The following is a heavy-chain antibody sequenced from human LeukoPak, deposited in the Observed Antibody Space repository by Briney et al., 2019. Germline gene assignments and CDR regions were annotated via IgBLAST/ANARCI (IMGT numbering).Heavy chain of an antibody. J-gene: IGHJ4*02. CDR3: ATRGDYGDYDGNFDY. Sequence: GESLKISCKGSGYSFTSYWIGWVRQMPGKGLEWMGIIHPGDSDTRYSPSFQGQVTISADKSISTAYLQWSSLKASDTAMYYCATRGDYGDYDGNFDYWGQGTLVTVSS. CDR2: IHPGDSDT. CDR1: GYSFTSYW. D-gene: IGHD4-17*01. V-gene: IGHV5-51*01.